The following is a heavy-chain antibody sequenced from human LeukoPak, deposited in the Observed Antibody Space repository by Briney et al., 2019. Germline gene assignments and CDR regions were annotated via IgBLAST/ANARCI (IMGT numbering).Heavy chain of an antibody. J-gene: IGHJ4*02. V-gene: IGHV4-31*11. CDR3: ARGRHSSGYYYAPTFFDY. Sequence: SETLSFTCAVSGGSISSGGYYWSWIRQHPGKGLEWIGYIYYSGSTYYNPSLKSRVTISVDTSKNQFSLKLSSVTAADTAVYYCARGRHSSGYYYAPTFFDYWGQGTLVTVSS. CDR1: GGSISSGGYY. D-gene: IGHD3-22*01. CDR2: IYYSGST.